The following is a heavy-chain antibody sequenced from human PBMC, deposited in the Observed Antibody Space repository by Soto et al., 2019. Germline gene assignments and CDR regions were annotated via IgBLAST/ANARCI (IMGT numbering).Heavy chain of an antibody. J-gene: IGHJ4*02. CDR2: IYPGDSDT. CDR1: GYSFTSYW. D-gene: IGHD4-17*01. CDR3: VTGTTVTSYYFDY. V-gene: IGHV5-51*01. Sequence: GESLKISCKGSGYSFTSYWIGWVRQMPGKGLEWMGIIYPGDSDTRYSPSFQGQVTISADKSISTAYLQWSSLKASDTAMYYCVTGTTVTSYYFDYWGQGTLVTVSS.